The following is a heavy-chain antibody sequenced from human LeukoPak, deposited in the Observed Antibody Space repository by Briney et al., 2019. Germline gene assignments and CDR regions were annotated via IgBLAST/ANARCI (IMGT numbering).Heavy chain of an antibody. CDR2: ISGSSITT. V-gene: IGHV3-23*01. J-gene: IGHJ4*02. CDR1: GFIFNNYA. CDR3: VKDQRFGDLDDY. D-gene: IGHD3-10*01. Sequence: GGSLRLSCAASGFIFNNYAMSWVRQAPGKGLEWVSTISGSSITTYYAGSVKGRFAISRDNSKSTLYLQMSSLRAEDTAVYYCVKDQRFGDLDDYRGQGTLVTVSS.